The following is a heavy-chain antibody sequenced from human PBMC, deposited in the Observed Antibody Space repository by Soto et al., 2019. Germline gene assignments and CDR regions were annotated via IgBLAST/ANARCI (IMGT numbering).Heavy chain of an antibody. J-gene: IGHJ4*02. CDR2: ISSHGHST. Sequence: PGGSLRLSCSAFEFTFSNYAMHWVRQAPGRGLEYVSAISSHGHSTYYVDSVKGRFTISRDNSNNTLSLQMSSLTAEDTAVYYCVKWGGVLTAILDYWGQGTLVTVSS. V-gene: IGHV3-64D*06. D-gene: IGHD2-21*02. CDR1: EFTFSNYA. CDR3: VKWGGVLTAILDY.